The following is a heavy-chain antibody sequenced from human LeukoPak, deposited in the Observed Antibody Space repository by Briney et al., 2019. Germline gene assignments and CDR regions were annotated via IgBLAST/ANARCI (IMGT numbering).Heavy chain of an antibody. J-gene: IGHJ6*03. CDR1: GFTFSSYD. CDR2: IRYDGSNK. Sequence: GGSLRLSCAASGFTFSSYDMHWVRQAPGKGLEWVAFIRYDGSNKYYADSVKGRFTISRDNSKNTLYLQMISPRAEDTAVYYCAKRYCSSTSCYTDYYYYMDVWGKGTTVTVSS. V-gene: IGHV3-30*02. D-gene: IGHD2-2*02. CDR3: AKRYCSSTSCYTDYYYYMDV.